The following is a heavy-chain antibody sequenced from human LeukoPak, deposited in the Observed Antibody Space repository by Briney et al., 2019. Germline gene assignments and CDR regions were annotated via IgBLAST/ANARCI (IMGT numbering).Heavy chain of an antibody. CDR2: INPNSGGT. J-gene: IGHJ5*02. CDR1: GYIFTGYY. D-gene: IGHD2-2*02. CDR3: ARDPAFIVVVPAAINWFDP. V-gene: IGHV1-2*02. Sequence: ASVKVSCKASGYIFTGYYMHWVRQAPGQGLEWMGWINPNSGGTNYAQKFQGRVTMTRDTSISTAYMELSRLRSDDTAVYYCARDPAFIVVVPAAINWFDPWGQGTLVTVSS.